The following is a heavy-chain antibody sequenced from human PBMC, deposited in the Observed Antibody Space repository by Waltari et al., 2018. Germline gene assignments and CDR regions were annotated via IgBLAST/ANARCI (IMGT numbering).Heavy chain of an antibody. CDR1: GFTFSRYW. J-gene: IGHJ6*02. D-gene: IGHD3-3*01. CDR2: INSDGSST. CDR3: AKGGLRFLPDYYYGMDV. V-gene: IGHV3-74*01. Sequence: EVQLVESGGGLVQPGGSLRLSCAASGFTFSRYWMHWVRQAPGKGLVWGSRINSDGSSTSYADSVKGRFTISRDNAKNTLYLQMNSLRAEDTAVYYCAKGGLRFLPDYYYGMDVWGQGTTVTVSS.